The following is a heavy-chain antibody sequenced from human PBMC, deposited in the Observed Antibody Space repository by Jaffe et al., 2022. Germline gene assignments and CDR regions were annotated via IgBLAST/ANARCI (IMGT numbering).Heavy chain of an antibody. J-gene: IGHJ5*02. V-gene: IGHV4-38-2*01. CDR2: IYHSGST. CDR1: GYSISSGYY. Sequence: QVQLQESGPGLVKPSETLSLTCAVSGYSISSGYYWGWIRQPPGKGLEWIGSIYHSGSTYYNPSLKSRVTISVDTSKNQFSLKLSSVTAADTAVYYCARHFSIPSPKGIAAAAGHWFDPWGQGTLVTVSS. CDR3: ARHFSIPSPKGIAAAAGHWFDP. D-gene: IGHD6-13*01.